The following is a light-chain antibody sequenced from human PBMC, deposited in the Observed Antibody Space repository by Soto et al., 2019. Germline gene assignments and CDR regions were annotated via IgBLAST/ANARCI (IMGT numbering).Light chain of an antibody. Sequence: EIVMTQCRATLSVSPGEGATLSCKASQNVYNNLAWYQQRPGQPPRLLIYDASTRATGISARFSGSGYGTEFTLTISSLQSEDFAVYFCQQCRNWPLTFGGGTKVDIK. CDR2: DAS. CDR3: QQCRNWPLT. CDR1: QNVYNN. J-gene: IGKJ4*01. V-gene: IGKV3-15*01.